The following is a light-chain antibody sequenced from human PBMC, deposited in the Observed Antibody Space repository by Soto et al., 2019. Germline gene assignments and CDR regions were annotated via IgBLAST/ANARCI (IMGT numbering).Light chain of an antibody. CDR2: GAS. CDR1: QSVSSSY. Sequence: EIVLTQSPGTLSLSPGERATLSCRARQSVSSSYLAWYQQKPGQAPRLLIYGASSRATGIPDRFSGSGSGTDFTLTISRLEPEDFAVYYCQQYGSSQTFGQGTKVEIK. V-gene: IGKV3-20*01. J-gene: IGKJ1*01. CDR3: QQYGSSQT.